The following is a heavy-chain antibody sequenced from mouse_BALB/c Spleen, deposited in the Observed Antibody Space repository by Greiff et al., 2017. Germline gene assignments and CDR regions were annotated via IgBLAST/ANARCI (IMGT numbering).Heavy chain of an antibody. D-gene: IGHD2-14*01. V-gene: IGHV14-3*02. CDR1: GFNIKDTY. CDR2: IDPANGNT. Sequence: VHLQQSGAELVKPGASVKLSCTASGFNIKDTYMHWVKQRPEQGLEWIGRIDPANGNTKYDPKFQGKATITADTSSNTAYLQLSSLTSEDTAVYYCAPYYRYDGSYAMDYWGQGTSVTVSS. CDR3: APYYRYDGSYAMDY. J-gene: IGHJ4*01.